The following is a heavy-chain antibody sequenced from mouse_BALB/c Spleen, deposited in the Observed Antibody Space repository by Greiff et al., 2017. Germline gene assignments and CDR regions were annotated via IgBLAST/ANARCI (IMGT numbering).Heavy chain of an antibody. V-gene: IGHV3-8*02. J-gene: IGHJ2*01. CDR3: ARSGSSGAYFDY. CDR2: ISYSGST. D-gene: IGHD1-1*01. Sequence: EVHLVESGPSLVKPSQTLSLTCSVTGDSITSGYWNWIRKFPGNKLEYMGYISYSGSTYYNPSLKSRISITRDTSKNQYYLQLNSVTTEDTATYYCARSGSSGAYFDYWGQGTTLTVSS. CDR1: GDSITSGY.